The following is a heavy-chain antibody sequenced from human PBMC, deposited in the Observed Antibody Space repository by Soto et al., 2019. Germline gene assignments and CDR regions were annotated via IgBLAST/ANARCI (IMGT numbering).Heavy chain of an antibody. J-gene: IGHJ4*02. V-gene: IGHV1-69*13. CDR1: GGTFSSYA. CDR3: ARETYYYDSSGLDYFDY. D-gene: IGHD3-22*01. CDR2: IIPIFGTA. Sequence: SVKVSCKASGGTFSSYAISWVRQAPGQGLEWMGGIIPIFGTANYAQKFQGRVTITADESTSTAYMELSSLRSEDTAVYYCARETYYYDSSGLDYFDYWGQGTLVTVSS.